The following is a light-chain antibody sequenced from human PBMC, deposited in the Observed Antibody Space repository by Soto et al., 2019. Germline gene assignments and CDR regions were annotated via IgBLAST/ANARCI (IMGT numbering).Light chain of an antibody. Sequence: QSALTQPPSASGSPGQSVTISCTGTSSDVGGYNYVSWYQQHPGKAPKLMVYGVSKRPSGVPDRFSGSKSGNTASLPVSGLQAEDEADYYCSSYAGSYTFVFGTGTKVTAL. J-gene: IGLJ1*01. CDR2: GVS. V-gene: IGLV2-8*01. CDR3: SSYAGSYTFV. CDR1: SSDVGGYNY.